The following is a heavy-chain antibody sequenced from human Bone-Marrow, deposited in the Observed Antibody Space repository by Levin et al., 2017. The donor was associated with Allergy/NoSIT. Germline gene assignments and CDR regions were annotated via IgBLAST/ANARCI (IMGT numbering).Heavy chain of an antibody. CDR3: ARGPDHCSSTSCYRYYYYMDV. V-gene: IGHV3-48*01. CDR1: GFTFSSYS. D-gene: IGHD2-2*01. CDR2: ISSSSSTI. Sequence: GGSLRLSCAASGFTFSSYSMNWVRQAPGKGLEWVSYISSSSSTIYYADSVKGRFTISRDNAKNSLYLQMNSLRAEDTAVYYCARGPDHCSSTSCYRYYYYMDVWGKGTTVTVSS. J-gene: IGHJ6*03.